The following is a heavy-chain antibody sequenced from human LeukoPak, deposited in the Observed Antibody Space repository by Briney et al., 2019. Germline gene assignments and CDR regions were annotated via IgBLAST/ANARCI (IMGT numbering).Heavy chain of an antibody. J-gene: IGHJ4*02. CDR2: ISGSGDNT. Sequence: GGSLRLSCAASGFTFSSYAMSWVRQAPGKGLEWVSGISGSGDNTYYADSVKGRFTISRDNSKNTLYLQMNSLRAEDTAVYYCARDYGNGGDYFDYWGQGTLVTVSS. CDR3: ARDYGNGGDYFDY. CDR1: GFTFSSYA. D-gene: IGHD7-27*01. V-gene: IGHV3-23*01.